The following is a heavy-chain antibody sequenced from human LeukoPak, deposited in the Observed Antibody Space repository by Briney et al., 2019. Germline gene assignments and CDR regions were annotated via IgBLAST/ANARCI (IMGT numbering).Heavy chain of an antibody. J-gene: IGHJ4*02. CDR3: AKWASDNRAFDL. D-gene: IGHD2-8*01. Sequence: SETLSLTCTVSGTSITSYYWNWIRQAPGQGPEWIGYGHYSGNTKYNPPLKSRVTISVDTSKNQYSLRLSSVTAADTAVYFCAKWASDNRAFDLWGQGTLVTVSS. V-gene: IGHV4-59*08. CDR2: GHYSGNT. CDR1: GTSITSYY.